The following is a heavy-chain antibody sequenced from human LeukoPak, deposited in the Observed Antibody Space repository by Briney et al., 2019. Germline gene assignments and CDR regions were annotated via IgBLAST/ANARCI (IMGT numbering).Heavy chain of an antibody. J-gene: IGHJ3*02. Sequence: SETLSLTCTVYGGSISSYYWSLIRQPPGKGLEWIGYIYYSGSTNYNPSLKSRVTISVDTSKNQFSLKLSSVTAADTAVYYCARRGGLDAFDIWGQGTMVTVSS. V-gene: IGHV4-59*01. CDR2: IYYSGST. D-gene: IGHD4-23*01. CDR3: ARRGGLDAFDI. CDR1: GGSISSYY.